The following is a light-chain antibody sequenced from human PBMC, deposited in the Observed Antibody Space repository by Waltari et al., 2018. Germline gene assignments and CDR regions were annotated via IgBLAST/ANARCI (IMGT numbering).Light chain of an antibody. J-gene: IGLJ2*01. CDR2: DVT. CDR3: SSHTTSSTLV. V-gene: IGLV2-14*03. CDR1: SDDVGRFKF. Sequence: QSALTQPASVSGSPGQPITISSTGSSDDVGRFKFVSWYQQHPGKVPKLLIFDVTDRPSGVSDRFSGSKSGNTASLTISGLQPEDEADYYCSSHTTSSTLVFGGGTRVTVL.